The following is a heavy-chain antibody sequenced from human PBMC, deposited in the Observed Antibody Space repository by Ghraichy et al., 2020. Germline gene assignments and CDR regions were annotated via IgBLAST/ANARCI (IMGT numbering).Heavy chain of an antibody. CDR3: ARGIVGARGHAFDI. Sequence: SVKVSCKASGGTFSSYAISWVRQAPGQGLEWMGRIIPILGIANYAQKFQGRVTITADKSTSTAYMELSSLRSEDTAVYYCARGIVGARGHAFDIWGQGTMVTVSS. J-gene: IGHJ3*02. V-gene: IGHV1-69*04. CDR2: IIPILGIA. D-gene: IGHD1-26*01. CDR1: GGTFSSYA.